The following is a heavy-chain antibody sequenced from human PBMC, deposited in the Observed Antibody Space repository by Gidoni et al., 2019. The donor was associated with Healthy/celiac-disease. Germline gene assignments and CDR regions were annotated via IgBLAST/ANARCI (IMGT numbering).Heavy chain of an antibody. CDR2: IKQDGSEK. CDR3: ARDPYSGYDHLYAPPDY. J-gene: IGHJ4*02. Sequence: EVQLVESGGGLVHPGGSLRLSCSASGFTFSSYWMSWFRQAQGKGLEWVANIKQDGSEKDYVDSVKGRFTISRDNAKNSLYLQMNSLRAEDTAVYYCARDPYSGYDHLYAPPDYWGQGTLVTVSA. D-gene: IGHD5-12*01. V-gene: IGHV3-7*03. CDR1: GFTFSSYW.